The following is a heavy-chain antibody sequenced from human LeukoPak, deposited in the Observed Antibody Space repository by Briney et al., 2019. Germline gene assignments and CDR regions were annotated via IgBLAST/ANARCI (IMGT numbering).Heavy chain of an antibody. Sequence: GGSLRLSCAVSGFTFRDHFMTWIRQAPGKGLEWVSYISSSGTPIYYADSVKGRFTISRDNANNAMYLQMNSLRGEDTAAYYCARGCDNGDYCFDYWGQGSLVTVSS. D-gene: IGHD4-17*01. J-gene: IGHJ4*02. CDR1: GFTFRDHF. CDR2: ISSSGTPI. V-gene: IGHV3-11*04. CDR3: ARGCDNGDYCFDY.